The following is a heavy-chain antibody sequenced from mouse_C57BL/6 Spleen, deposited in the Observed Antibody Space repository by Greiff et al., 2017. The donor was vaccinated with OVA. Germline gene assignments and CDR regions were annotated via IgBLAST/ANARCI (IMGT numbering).Heavy chain of an antibody. J-gene: IGHJ3*01. CDR2: ISSGSSTI. V-gene: IGHV5-17*01. CDR1: GFTFSDYG. Sequence: EVQRVESGGGLVKPGGSLKLSCAASGFTFSDYGMHWVRQAPEKGLEWVAYISSGSSTIYYADTVKGRFTISRDNAKNTLFLQMTSLRSEDTAMYYCARSPRSWFAYWGQGTLVTVSA. CDR3: ARSPRSWFAY. D-gene: IGHD2-10*02.